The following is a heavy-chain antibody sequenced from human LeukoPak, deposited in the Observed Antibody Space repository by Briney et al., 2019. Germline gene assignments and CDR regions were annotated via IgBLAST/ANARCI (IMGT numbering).Heavy chain of an antibody. J-gene: IGHJ4*02. CDR3: ARETPYGSGSYPFDY. V-gene: IGHV4-39*02. Sequence: PSETLSLTCTVSGGSISSSGYYWGWIRQSPGEGLEWIGNIYYSGITYYNPSLKSRVTISVDTSKNQFSVKLSSVTAADTAVYYCARETPYGSGSYPFDYWGQGILVTVSS. CDR1: GGSISSSGYY. D-gene: IGHD3-10*01. CDR2: IYYSGIT.